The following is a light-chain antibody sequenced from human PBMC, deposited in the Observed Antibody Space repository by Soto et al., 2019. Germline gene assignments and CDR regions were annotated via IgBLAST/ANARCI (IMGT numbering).Light chain of an antibody. V-gene: IGLV3-21*02. CDR3: QVWDSSNAHPI. J-gene: IGLJ2*01. CDR1: IIGSNS. CDR2: DDI. Sequence: SYELTQPPSMSVAPGQTASVTCGGDIIGSNSAHWYQQKPGQAPVLVVYDDIERPSGIPERFSGSNSGNTATLSITRVEAGDEADYYCQVWDSSNAHPIFGGGTKLTVL.